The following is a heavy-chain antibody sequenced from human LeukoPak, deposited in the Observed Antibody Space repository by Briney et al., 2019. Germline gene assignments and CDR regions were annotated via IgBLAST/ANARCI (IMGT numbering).Heavy chain of an antibody. CDR2: ISSSGSTI. J-gene: IGHJ4*02. Sequence: GGSLRLSCAASGFTFSSYEMNWVRQAPGKGLEWVSYISSSGSTIYYADSVKGRFTISRDNSKNTLYLQMNSLRAEDTALYYCAKDFFGSGSSWYNYFDYWGQGTLVTVSS. D-gene: IGHD6-13*01. CDR1: GFTFSSYE. CDR3: AKDFFGSGSSWYNYFDY. V-gene: IGHV3-48*03.